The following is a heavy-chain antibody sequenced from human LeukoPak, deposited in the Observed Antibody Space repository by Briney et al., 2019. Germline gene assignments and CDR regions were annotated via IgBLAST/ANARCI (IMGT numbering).Heavy chain of an antibody. CDR1: GFTFSSNA. CDR2: ISYDGSKT. CDR3: AGYSSSWSSFDY. D-gene: IGHD6-13*01. Sequence: GGSLRLSCSAFGFTFSSNAMHWVRQAPGKGLEWVAVISYDGSKTYYADSVKDRFTISRDNSKNTLYLQMNSLRAEDTAVYYSAGYSSSWSSFDYWGQGTLVTVSS. J-gene: IGHJ4*02. V-gene: IGHV3-30-3*01.